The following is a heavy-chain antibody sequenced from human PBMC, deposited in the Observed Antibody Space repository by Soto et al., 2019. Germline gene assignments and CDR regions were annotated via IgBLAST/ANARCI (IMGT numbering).Heavy chain of an antibody. V-gene: IGHV3-23*01. Sequence: PWGSLRLSCAVSGFICVSYDISCVRQSPLQGLEWVSTILVGGSTHYEDSVKGRFTISRDTSKNTVYLQMNSLTAGDTAFYYCAKATATSGGAFEIYGQGTMVTVSS. CDR3: AKATATSGGAFEI. CDR1: GFICVSYD. J-gene: IGHJ3*02. CDR2: ILVGGST. D-gene: IGHD1-26*01.